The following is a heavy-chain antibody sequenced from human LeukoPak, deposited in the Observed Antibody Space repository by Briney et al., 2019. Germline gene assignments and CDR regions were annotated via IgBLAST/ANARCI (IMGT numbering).Heavy chain of an antibody. V-gene: IGHV4-39*01. CDR3: ARLRPNSSGWLDY. J-gene: IGHJ4*02. CDR1: GGSISSYY. D-gene: IGHD6-19*01. CDR2: IYYSGST. Sequence: PSETLSLTCTVSGGSISSYYWSWIRQPPGKGLEWIGSIYYSGSTYYNSSLKSRVTISVDTSKNQFSLKLSSVTAADTAVYYCARLRPNSSGWLDYWGQGTLVTVSS.